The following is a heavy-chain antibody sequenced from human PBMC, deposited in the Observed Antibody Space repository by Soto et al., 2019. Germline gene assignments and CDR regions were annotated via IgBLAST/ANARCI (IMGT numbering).Heavy chain of an antibody. J-gene: IGHJ6*02. V-gene: IGHV1-18*01. CDR1: GYTFTSYG. D-gene: IGHD4-17*01. CDR3: ARDSNDDYGDYYYYYYGMDV. CDR2: ISAYNGNT. Sequence: ASVKVSCKASGYTFTSYGISWVRQAPGQGLEWMGWISAYNGNTNYAQKLQGGVTMTTDTSTSTAYMALRSLRSEDTAVYYCARDSNDDYGDYYYYYYGMDVWGQGTPVTVSS.